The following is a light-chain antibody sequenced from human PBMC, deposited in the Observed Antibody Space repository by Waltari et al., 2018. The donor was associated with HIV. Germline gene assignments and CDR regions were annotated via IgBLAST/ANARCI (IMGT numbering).Light chain of an antibody. Sequence: QSVLTQPASVSGSPGQSLTLSCTGPPNAIGSYQYASSYQQSPDKAPKLIIYEVSNRPSGISSRFSGSKSGNTASLTISGLQADDEAYYHCSSYSRGALLFGGGTKVTVL. CDR1: PNAIGSYQY. CDR3: SSYSRGALL. J-gene: IGLJ2*01. V-gene: IGLV2-14*01. CDR2: EVS.